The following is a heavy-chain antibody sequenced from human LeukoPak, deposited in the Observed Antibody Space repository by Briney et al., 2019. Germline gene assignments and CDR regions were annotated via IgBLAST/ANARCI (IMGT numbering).Heavy chain of an antibody. J-gene: IGHJ5*02. V-gene: IGHV3-23*01. CDR2: IRGTGGGST. Sequence: GGSLRLSCAASGFTFSSHGMHWVRQAPGKGLEWVSTIRGTGGGSTFYADSVKGRFTISGDNSRNTLYLQMNSLRVEDTAVYYCAKAGGGNWFDPWGQGTLVTVSS. CDR3: AKAGGGNWFDP. CDR1: GFTFSSHG. D-gene: IGHD3-16*01.